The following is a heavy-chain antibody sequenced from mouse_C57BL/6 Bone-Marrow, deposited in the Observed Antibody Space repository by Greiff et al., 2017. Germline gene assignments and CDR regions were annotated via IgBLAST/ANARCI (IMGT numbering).Heavy chain of an antibody. V-gene: IGHV1-15*01. CDR1: GYTFTDYE. CDR2: IDPETGGT. Sequence: VQLQQSGAELVRPGASVTLSCKASGYTFTDYEMHWVKQTPVHGLEWIGAIDPETGGTAYNQKFKGKAILTADKSSSTAYMELRSLTSEDSAVYYCTRGIYAYYFDYWGQGTTRTVSS. D-gene: IGHD2-3*01. J-gene: IGHJ2*01. CDR3: TRGIYAYYFDY.